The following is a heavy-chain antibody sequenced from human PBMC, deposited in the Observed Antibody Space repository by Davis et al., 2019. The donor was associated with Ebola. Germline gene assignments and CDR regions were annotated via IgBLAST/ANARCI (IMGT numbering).Heavy chain of an antibody. CDR1: GYTFRSYG. D-gene: IGHD2-15*01. J-gene: IGHJ6*02. Sequence: ASVKVSCKASGYTFRSYGISWVRQAPGQGLEWMGWINPNSGGTNYAQKFQGWVTMTRDTSISTAYMELSRLRSDDTAVYYCARDSPRYCSGGSCYSYLGMDVWGQGTTVTVSS. CDR3: ARDSPRYCSGGSCYSYLGMDV. V-gene: IGHV1-2*04. CDR2: INPNSGGT.